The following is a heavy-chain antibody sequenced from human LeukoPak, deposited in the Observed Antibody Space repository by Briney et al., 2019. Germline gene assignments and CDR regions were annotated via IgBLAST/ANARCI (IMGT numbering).Heavy chain of an antibody. D-gene: IGHD1-14*01. V-gene: IGHV3-23*01. CDR3: AKSESITSGWLDS. CDR1: GFTLTRYA. CDR2: ITASGGNT. J-gene: IGHJ5*01. Sequence: GGSLRLSCAASGFTLTRYAMNCVRQAPGKGLEWVSTITASGGNTHYADSVKGRFTIFKDTSKNTLYLQMNSLRADDPAVYSCAKSESITSGWLDSWGQRALGTVSP.